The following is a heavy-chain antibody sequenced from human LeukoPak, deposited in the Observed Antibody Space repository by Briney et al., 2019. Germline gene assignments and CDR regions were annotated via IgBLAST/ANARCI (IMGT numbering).Heavy chain of an antibody. CDR2: INHSGST. D-gene: IGHD2/OR15-2a*01. V-gene: IGHV4-34*01. CDR1: GGSFSGYY. Sequence: PSETLSPTCAVYGGSFSGYYWSWIRQPPGKGLEWIGEINHSGSTNYNPSLKSRVTISVDTSKNQFSLKLSSVTAADTAVYYCARITGGKNRIVDYWGQGTLVTVSS. CDR3: ARITGGKNRIVDY. J-gene: IGHJ4*02.